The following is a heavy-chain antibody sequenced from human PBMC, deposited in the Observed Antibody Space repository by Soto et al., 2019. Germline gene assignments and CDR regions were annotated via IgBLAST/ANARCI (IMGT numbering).Heavy chain of an antibody. V-gene: IGHV4-31*03. CDR1: GGSISSGGYY. CDR2: IYYSGST. CDR3: ARVGGDYVWGSYRPYFDY. Sequence: QVQLQESGPGLVKPSQTLSLTCTVSGGSISSGGYYWSWIRQHPGKGLEWIGYIYYSGSTYYNPSLQRRVTISVGTSKNQFSPKLRSVTAAEPAVYFCARVGGDYVWGSYRPYFDYWGQGTLVTVSS. D-gene: IGHD3-16*02. J-gene: IGHJ4*02.